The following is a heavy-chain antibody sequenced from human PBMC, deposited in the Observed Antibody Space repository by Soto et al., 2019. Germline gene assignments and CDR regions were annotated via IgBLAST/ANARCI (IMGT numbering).Heavy chain of an antibody. CDR2: ISAYNGNT. J-gene: IGHJ5*02. Sequence: ASVKVSCKASGYTFTSYGISWVRQAPGQGLEWMGWISAYNGNTNYAQKLQGRVTMTTDTSTSTAYMELRSLRSDDTAVYYCARDYRLDVVVVAATWFDPWGQGTLVTVSS. CDR3: ARDYRLDVVVVAATWFDP. V-gene: IGHV1-18*01. D-gene: IGHD2-15*01. CDR1: GYTFTSYG.